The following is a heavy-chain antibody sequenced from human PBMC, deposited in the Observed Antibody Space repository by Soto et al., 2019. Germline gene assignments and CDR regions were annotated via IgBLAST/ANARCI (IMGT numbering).Heavy chain of an antibody. J-gene: IGHJ4*02. CDR3: ARDRGSHDSSGYIDF. D-gene: IGHD3-22*01. V-gene: IGHV3-53*01. Sequence: PGGSLRLSCAASGFTVSSNYMNWVRQAPGQGLEWVSVIYSGGGTYYADSVKGRFTISRDNSKNTVYLQMNSLRVEDTAVYYCARDRGSHDSSGYIDFSGPAPLVTVPS. CDR1: GFTVSSNY. CDR2: IYSGGGT.